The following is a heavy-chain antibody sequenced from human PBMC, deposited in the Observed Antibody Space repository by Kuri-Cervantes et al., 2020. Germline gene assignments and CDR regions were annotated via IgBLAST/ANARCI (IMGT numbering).Heavy chain of an antibody. CDR2: IYYSGRT. Sequence: SETLSLTCIVSAGSISSSDYYWGWIRQPPGKGLEWIGNIYYSGRTYYSPSLKSRVTISVDKSKNQFSLRLSSMTAADTAVYYCAGVSSSWYQNFDYWGQGTLVTVSS. D-gene: IGHD6-13*01. CDR3: AGVSSSWYQNFDY. V-gene: IGHV4-39*07. J-gene: IGHJ4*02. CDR1: AGSISSSDYY.